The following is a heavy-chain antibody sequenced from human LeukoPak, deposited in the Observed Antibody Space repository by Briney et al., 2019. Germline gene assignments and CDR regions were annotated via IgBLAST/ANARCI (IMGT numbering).Heavy chain of an antibody. V-gene: IGHV1-18*01. CDR2: ISAYNGNT. Sequence: ASVKVSCKASGYTFTSYGISWVRQATGQGLEWMGWISAYNGNTNYAQKFQGRVTITTDESTSTAYMELSGLRSEDTAVYYCAMVYAIGFDYWGQGTLVTVSS. CDR1: GYTFTSYG. CDR3: AMVYAIGFDY. J-gene: IGHJ4*02. D-gene: IGHD2-8*01.